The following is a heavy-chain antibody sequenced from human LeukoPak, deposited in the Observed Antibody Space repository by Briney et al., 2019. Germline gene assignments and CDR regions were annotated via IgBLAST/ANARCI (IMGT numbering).Heavy chain of an antibody. V-gene: IGHV3-7*01. CDR2: IKRDGSEK. D-gene: IGHD3-16*01. CDR3: ARDLLGGGLDY. J-gene: IGHJ4*02. Sequence: GGSLRLSCAASGFSFSSYWMSWVRQAPGKGLEWVANIKRDGSEKNYVDSVKGRFTISRDNSKNTLYLQMNSLRAEDTAVYYCARDLLGGGLDYWGQGTLVTVSS. CDR1: GFSFSSYW.